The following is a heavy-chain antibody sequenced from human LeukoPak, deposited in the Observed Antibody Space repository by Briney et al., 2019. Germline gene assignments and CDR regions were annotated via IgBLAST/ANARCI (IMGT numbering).Heavy chain of an antibody. CDR3: ARDHYWGPDY. Sequence: ASVTVSCKALGYTFTDHYFHWLRQAPGQGIEWMGWIHPGRGDTNIAQKFQGRVSLTSDMSISTAYMELSRLTSDDTAVYYCARDHYWGPDYWGQGTLV. V-gene: IGHV1-2*02. D-gene: IGHD7-27*01. CDR1: GYTFTDHY. CDR2: IHPGRGDT. J-gene: IGHJ4*02.